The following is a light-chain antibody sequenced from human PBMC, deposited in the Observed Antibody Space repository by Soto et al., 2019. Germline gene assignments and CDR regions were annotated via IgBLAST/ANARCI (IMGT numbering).Light chain of an antibody. CDR2: EGS. J-gene: IGLJ1*01. V-gene: IGLV2-23*01. CDR1: SNDVGRYNQ. CDR3: CSYVGSTTYV. Sequence: QSALTQPASVSRSPGQSITISCTGSSNDVGRYNQVSWYQQHPGKAPKVMIYEGSQRPSGVSNRFSGSKSGNTASLTISGLQAEDEADYYCCSYVGSTTYVFGTGTKVTVL.